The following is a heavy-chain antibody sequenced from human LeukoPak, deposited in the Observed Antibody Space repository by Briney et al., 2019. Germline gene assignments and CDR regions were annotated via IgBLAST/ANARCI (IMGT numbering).Heavy chain of an antibody. CDR1: GGSISSYY. CDR2: IYNSGST. CDR3: ARETPYGSGSYPFDY. J-gene: IGHJ4*02. D-gene: IGHD3-10*01. Sequence: PSETLSLTCTVSGGSISSYYWNWIRKPPGKGLEWIGYIYNSGSTNNNPSLKSRVTISVDTSKKQFSLKLSSVTAADTAVYYCARETPYGSGSYPFDYWGQGILVTVSS. V-gene: IGHV4-59*01.